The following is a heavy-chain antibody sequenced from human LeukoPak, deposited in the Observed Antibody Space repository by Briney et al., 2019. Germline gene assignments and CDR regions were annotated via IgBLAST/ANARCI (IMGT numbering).Heavy chain of an antibody. CDR3: ATNRPSSYYDYMDV. CDR2: IIPIFGTA. Sequence: ASVKLSCKASGGTFSSYAISWVRQAPGQGLEWMGGIIPIFGTANYAQKFQGRVTITTDASTSTAYMELSSLRSEDTAVYYCATNRPSSYYDYMDVWGKGTTVTVSS. V-gene: IGHV1-69*05. D-gene: IGHD6-13*01. CDR1: GGTFSSYA. J-gene: IGHJ6*03.